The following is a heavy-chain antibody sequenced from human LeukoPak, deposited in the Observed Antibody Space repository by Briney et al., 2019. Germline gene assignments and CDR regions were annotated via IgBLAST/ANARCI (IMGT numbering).Heavy chain of an antibody. V-gene: IGHV4-59*08. CDR2: IYYSGST. CDR3: ARHERDASLDHAFDI. Sequence: SETLSLTCTVSGGSISSYSWSWIRQPPGKGLEWIGYIYYSGSTSYNPSLKSRVTILVDTSKNQFSLKLSSVTAADTAVYYCARHERDASLDHAFDIWGQGTMVTVSS. CDR1: GGSISSYS. D-gene: IGHD5-24*01. J-gene: IGHJ3*02.